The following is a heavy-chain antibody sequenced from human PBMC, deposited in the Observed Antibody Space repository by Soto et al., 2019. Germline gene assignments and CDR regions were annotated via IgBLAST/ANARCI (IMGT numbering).Heavy chain of an antibody. J-gene: IGHJ6*02. CDR2: INPNSGGT. Sequence: QVQLVQSGAEVKKPGASVKVSCKASGYTFTGYYMHWVRQAPGQGLEWMGWINPNSGGTNYAQKFQGWVTMTRDTSISTAYMELSRLRSDDTAVYYCARDKANYYGSGSYYNPRYGMDVWGQGTTVTVSS. CDR1: GYTFTGYY. D-gene: IGHD3-10*01. CDR3: ARDKANYYGSGSYYNPRYGMDV. V-gene: IGHV1-2*04.